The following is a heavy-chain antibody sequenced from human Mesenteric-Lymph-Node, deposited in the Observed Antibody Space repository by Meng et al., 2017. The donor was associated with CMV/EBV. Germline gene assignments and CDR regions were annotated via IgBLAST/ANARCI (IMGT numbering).Heavy chain of an antibody. J-gene: IGHJ5*01. Sequence: GGSLRLSCAASGFIVSAYYMSWVRQAPGKGLEWVSVMYSGGSTYYADSVKGRFTMSRDNSKNTVYLQMNSLRAEDTAVYYCAGGEVGYRFDSWGQGALVTVSS. V-gene: IGHV3-66*02. CDR2: MYSGGST. CDR1: GFIVSAYY. CDR3: AGGEVGYRFDS. D-gene: IGHD5-12*01.